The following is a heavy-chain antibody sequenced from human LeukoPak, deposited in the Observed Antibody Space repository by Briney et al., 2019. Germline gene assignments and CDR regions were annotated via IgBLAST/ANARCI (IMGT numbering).Heavy chain of an antibody. CDR1: GFTFGSYG. V-gene: IGHV3-33*01. J-gene: IGHJ6*02. Sequence: GGSLRLSCAASGFTFGSYGMHWVRQVPGKGLEWVAVIWYDGSNKYYADSVKGRFTISRDNSKNTLYLQMNSLRAEDTAVYYCARAISGIAAAGTSGVYYYGIDVWGQGTTVTVSS. CDR2: IWYDGSNK. CDR3: ARAISGIAAAGTSGVYYYGIDV. D-gene: IGHD6-13*01.